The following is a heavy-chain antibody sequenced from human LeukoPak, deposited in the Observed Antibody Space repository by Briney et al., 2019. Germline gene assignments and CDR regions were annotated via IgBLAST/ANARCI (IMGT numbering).Heavy chain of an antibody. D-gene: IGHD3-10*01. CDR1: GFTVSSNS. CDR3: AKESAFRSGGVDY. CDR2: ISGGGLST. V-gene: IGHV3-23*01. J-gene: IGHJ4*02. Sequence: GGSLRLSCAASGFTVSSNSMSWVRQAPGKGLEWVSGISGGGLSTYYADSLKGRFTISRDNSKNTLYLQMNSLRAEDTALYYCAKESAFRSGGVDYWGQGTLVTVSS.